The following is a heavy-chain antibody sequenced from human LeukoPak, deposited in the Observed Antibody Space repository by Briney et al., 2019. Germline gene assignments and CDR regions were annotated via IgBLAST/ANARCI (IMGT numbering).Heavy chain of an antibody. D-gene: IGHD3-22*01. CDR3: ARDGGYYYDSSGRGGLFDY. CDR1: GGSISSSSYY. V-gene: IGHV4-39*07. CDR2: IYYSGST. J-gene: IGHJ4*02. Sequence: SETLSLTCTVSGGSISSSSYYWGWIRQPPGKGLEWIGSIYYSGSTYYNPSLKSRVTISVDTSKNQFSLKLSSVTAADTAVYYCARDGGYYYDSSGRGGLFDYWGQGILVTVSS.